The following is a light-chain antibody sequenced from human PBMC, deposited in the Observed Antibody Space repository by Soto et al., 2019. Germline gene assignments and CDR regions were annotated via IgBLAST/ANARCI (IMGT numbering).Light chain of an antibody. CDR1: SSDVGAYNY. J-gene: IGLJ2*01. CDR2: EVS. CDR3: SSYTSSNPLV. Sequence: QSALTQPASVSGSPGQSITISCTGTSSDVGAYNYVSWYQQHPGKAPKLMIFEVSDRPSGVSNRFSGSKSGNTASLTISGLQAEDGADYYFSSYTSSNPLVFGGGTQLTVL. V-gene: IGLV2-14*01.